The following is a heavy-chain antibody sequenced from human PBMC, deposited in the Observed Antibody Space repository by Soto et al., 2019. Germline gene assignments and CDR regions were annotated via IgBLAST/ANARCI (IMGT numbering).Heavy chain of an antibody. Sequence: GGSLRLSCAASGFTFSSYGMHWVRQAPGKGLEWVAVIWYDGSNKYYADSVKGRFTISRDNSKNTLYLQMNSLRAEDTAVYYCARDRAIYDILTAYYKYYYYGMDVWGQGTTVTVSS. J-gene: IGHJ6*02. CDR2: IWYDGSNK. D-gene: IGHD3-9*01. CDR1: GFTFSSYG. V-gene: IGHV3-33*01. CDR3: ARDRAIYDILTAYYKYYYYGMDV.